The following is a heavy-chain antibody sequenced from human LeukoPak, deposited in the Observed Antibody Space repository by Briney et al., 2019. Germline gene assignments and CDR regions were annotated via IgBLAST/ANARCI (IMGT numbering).Heavy chain of an antibody. CDR3: ASGSSTSRMLGY. CDR2: ISSSASAL. V-gene: IGHV3-11*01. J-gene: IGHJ4*02. CDR1: GFTFSDYY. D-gene: IGHD2-2*01. Sequence: GGSLRLSCAASGFTFSDYYMSWIRQAPGKGLEWVSYISSSASALYYADSVKGRFTISRDNAKNSLNLQMSGLRAEDTAVYYCASGSSTSRMLGYWGQGTLVTVSS.